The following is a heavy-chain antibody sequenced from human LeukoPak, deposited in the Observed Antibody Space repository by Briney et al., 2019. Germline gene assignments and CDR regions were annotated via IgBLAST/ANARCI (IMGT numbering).Heavy chain of an antibody. V-gene: IGHV4-59*12. D-gene: IGHD6-19*01. CDR1: DGSMSSYY. J-gene: IGHJ4*02. Sequence: SETLSLTCTVSDGSMSSYYWSWIRQPPGKGLEWIGYIYYSGSTFYNPSLKSRVTISLDTSRNQFSLRLSSATAADTAVYYCARRIAVAGIFGYWGQGTLVTVSS. CDR3: ARRIAVAGIFGY. CDR2: IYYSGST.